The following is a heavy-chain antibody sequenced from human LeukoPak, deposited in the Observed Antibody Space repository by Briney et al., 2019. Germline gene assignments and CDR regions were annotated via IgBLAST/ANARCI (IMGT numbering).Heavy chain of an antibody. CDR3: ASRDPDYYGSGSYRPFDY. D-gene: IGHD3-10*01. J-gene: IGHJ4*02. Sequence: ASVKVSCKASGYTFTSYYMHWVRQAPGQGLEWMGIINPSGGSTSYAQKFQGRVTMTRDMSTSTVYMELSSLRSEDTAVYYCASRDPDYYGSGSYRPFDYWGQGTLVTVSS. CDR1: GYTFTSYY. CDR2: INPSGGST. V-gene: IGHV1-46*01.